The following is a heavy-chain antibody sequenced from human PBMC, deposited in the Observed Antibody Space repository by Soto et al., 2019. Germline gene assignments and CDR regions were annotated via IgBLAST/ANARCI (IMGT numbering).Heavy chain of an antibody. Sequence: LSLTCTVSGGSISSGDYYWSWIRQPPGKGLEWIGYIYYSGSTYCNPSLKSRVTISVDTSKNQFSLKLSSVTAADTAVYYCASFRTYYYDSSGLDYYYYGMDVWGQGTTVTVSS. D-gene: IGHD3-22*01. CDR3: ASFRTYYYDSSGLDYYYYGMDV. CDR1: GGSISSGDYY. V-gene: IGHV4-30-4*01. J-gene: IGHJ6*02. CDR2: IYYSGST.